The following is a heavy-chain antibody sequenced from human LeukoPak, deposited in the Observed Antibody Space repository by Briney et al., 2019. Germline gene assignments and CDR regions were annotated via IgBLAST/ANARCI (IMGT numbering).Heavy chain of an antibody. V-gene: IGHV3-30*02. CDR2: IRYDGSNK. CDR3: AKNYGSTFRYFDL. CDR1: GFTFSNYG. D-gene: IGHD5/OR15-5a*01. Sequence: GGSLRLSCAASGFTFSNYGMHWVRQAPGKGLEGVAFIRYDGSNKYYADSVKGRFTISRDNSKNTLYLQMNSLRAEDTAVYYCAKNYGSTFRYFDLWGRGTLVTVSS. J-gene: IGHJ2*01.